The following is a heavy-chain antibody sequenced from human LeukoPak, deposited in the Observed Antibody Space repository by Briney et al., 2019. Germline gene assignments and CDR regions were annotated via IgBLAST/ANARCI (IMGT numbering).Heavy chain of an antibody. V-gene: IGHV1-69*04. CDR1: GGTFSSYA. CDR2: IIPIFGIA. Sequence: EASVKVSCKASGGTFSSYAISWVRQAPGQGLEWMGRIIPIFGIANYAQKFQGRVTITADKSTSTAYMELSSLRSEDTAVYYCARDWYYGMDVWGQGTTVTVSS. J-gene: IGHJ6*02. CDR3: ARDWYYGMDV.